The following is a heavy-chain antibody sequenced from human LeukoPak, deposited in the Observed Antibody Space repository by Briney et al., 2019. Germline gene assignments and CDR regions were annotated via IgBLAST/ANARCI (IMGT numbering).Heavy chain of an antibody. Sequence: ASVKVSCKASGYTFSNYGINWVRQVPGQGLEWMGWISAFHGNTNYAQKFQGRVTMTTDTSTSTAFMELRSLRSDDTAVYYCARDGHLGYRTNGVCYYVDYWGQGTLVTVSS. J-gene: IGHJ4*02. CDR2: ISAFHGNT. CDR1: GYTFSNYG. V-gene: IGHV1-18*01. CDR3: ARDGHLGYRTNGVCYYVDY. D-gene: IGHD2-8*01.